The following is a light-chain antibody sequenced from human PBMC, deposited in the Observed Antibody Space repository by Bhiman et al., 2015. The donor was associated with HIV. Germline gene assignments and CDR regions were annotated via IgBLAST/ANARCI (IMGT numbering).Light chain of an antibody. J-gene: IGLJ2*01. CDR2: DVT. CDR3: LLYYGGASL. Sequence: QSALTQPASVSGSPGQSITISCTGSSSDVGGYNYVSWYQQHPGKAPELIIYDVTTRPSGVSNRFSGSKSGNTASLTISGLQAEDEAEYYCLLYYGGASLFGGGTKLTVL. CDR1: SSDVGGYNY. V-gene: IGLV2-14*03.